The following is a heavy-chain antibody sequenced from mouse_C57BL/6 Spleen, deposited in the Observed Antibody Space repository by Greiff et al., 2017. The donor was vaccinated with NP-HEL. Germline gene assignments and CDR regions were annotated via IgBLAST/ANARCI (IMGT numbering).Heavy chain of an antibody. J-gene: IGHJ4*01. Sequence: EVQGVESGGGLVKPGGSLKLSCAASGFTFSDYGMHWVRQAPEKGLEWVAYISSGSSTIYYADKVKGRFTISRDNAKNTLFLQMTSLRSEDTAMYYCAGGLRDYAMDYWGQGTSVTVSS. D-gene: IGHD2-2*01. CDR3: AGGLRDYAMDY. CDR2: ISSGSSTI. CDR1: GFTFSDYG. V-gene: IGHV5-17*01.